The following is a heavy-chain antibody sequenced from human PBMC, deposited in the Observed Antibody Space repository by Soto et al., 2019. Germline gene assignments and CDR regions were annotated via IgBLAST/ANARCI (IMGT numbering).Heavy chain of an antibody. D-gene: IGHD2-15*01. CDR3: ARDLGGGKRAKAHYYYYGMDV. CDR1: GFTFSSYA. J-gene: IGHJ6*02. V-gene: IGHV3-30-3*01. Sequence: GGSLRLSCAASGFTFSSYAMHWVRQAPGKGLEWVAVISYDGSNKYYADSVKGRFTISRDNSKNTLYLQMNSLRAEDTAVYYCARDLGGGKRAKAHYYYYGMDVWGQGTTVTVSS. CDR2: ISYDGSNK.